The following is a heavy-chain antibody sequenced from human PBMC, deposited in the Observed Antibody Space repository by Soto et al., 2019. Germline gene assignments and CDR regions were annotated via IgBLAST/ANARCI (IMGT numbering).Heavy chain of an antibody. D-gene: IGHD2-15*01. CDR2: IYYSGST. CDR1: GGSISSYY. J-gene: IGHJ5*02. CDR3: ARVYCSGGSCYSPNWFDP. Sequence: SSETLSLTCTVSGGSISSYYWSWIRQPPGKGLEWIGYIYYSGSTNYNPSLKSRVTISVDTSKNQFSLKLSSVTAADTAVYYCARVYCSGGSCYSPNWFDPWGQGTLVTVS. V-gene: IGHV4-59*01.